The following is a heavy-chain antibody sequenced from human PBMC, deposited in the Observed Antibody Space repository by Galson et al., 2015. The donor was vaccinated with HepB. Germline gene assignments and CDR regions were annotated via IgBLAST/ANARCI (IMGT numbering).Heavy chain of an antibody. Sequence: SVKVSCKASGYTFTSYGISWVRQAPGQGLEWMGWISAYNGNTNYAQKLQGRVTMTTDTSTSTAYMELRSLRSDDTAVYYCARGGEGRTTVGPAPFDYWGQGTLVTVSS. CDR2: ISAYNGNT. J-gene: IGHJ4*02. D-gene: IGHD4-17*01. CDR3: ARGGEGRTTVGPAPFDY. V-gene: IGHV1-18*01. CDR1: GYTFTSYG.